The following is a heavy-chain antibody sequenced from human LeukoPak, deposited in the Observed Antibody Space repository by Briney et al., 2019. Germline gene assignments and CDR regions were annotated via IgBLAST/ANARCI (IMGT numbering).Heavy chain of an antibody. CDR1: GGSISTYY. V-gene: IGHV4-59*08. J-gene: IGHJ3*02. Sequence: SETLSLTCTVSGGSISTYYWSWIRQPPGKGLEWIAYVYHSGHTSYNPSLKGRVTISVDTSKNQISLKLNSVTAADTAVYYCARHPYSDGFDIWGQGTMVTVSS. CDR2: VYHSGHT. CDR3: ARHPYSDGFDI. D-gene: IGHD1-1*01.